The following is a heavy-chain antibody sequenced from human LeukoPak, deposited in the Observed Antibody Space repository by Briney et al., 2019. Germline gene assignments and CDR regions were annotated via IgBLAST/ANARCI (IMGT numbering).Heavy chain of an antibody. J-gene: IGHJ4*02. CDR2: ISTYTNT. D-gene: IGHD3-3*01. CDR3: ARCYDFWTGYFDY. Sequence: GSVKVSCKTSGYAFSSFAIAWVRQAPGQGLEWMGWISTYTNTNAAQKFQGRVTMTTDTSTSTAYMELTSLRSDDTAVYYCARCYDFWTGYFDYWGQGTRVTVSS. CDR1: GYAFSSFA. V-gene: IGHV1-18*01.